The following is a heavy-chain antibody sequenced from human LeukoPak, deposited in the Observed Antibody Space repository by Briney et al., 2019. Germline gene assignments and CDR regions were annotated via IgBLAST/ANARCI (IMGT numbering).Heavy chain of an antibody. CDR1: GYTFTGYY. CDR3: ARVQQQLVRSAFDI. V-gene: IGHV1-2*02. D-gene: IGHD6-13*01. Sequence: GASVKVSCKASGYTFTGYYMHWVRQAPGQGLEWMGWINPNSGGTNYAQKFQGRVTMTRDTSISTAYMELSRLRSDDTAVYYCARVQQQLVRSAFDIWGQGTMVTVSS. J-gene: IGHJ3*02. CDR2: INPNSGGT.